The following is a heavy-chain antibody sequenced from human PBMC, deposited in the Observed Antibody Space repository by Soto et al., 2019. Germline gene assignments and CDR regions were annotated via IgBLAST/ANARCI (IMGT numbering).Heavy chain of an antibody. D-gene: IGHD3-16*02. V-gene: IGHV1-69*02. Sequence: QVQLVQSGAEVKKPGSSVKVSCKASGGTFSSYTISWVRQAPGQGLEWMGRIIPILGIANYAQKFQGRVTITADKSTSTAYRGLSSLRSEDTAVYYCARQGRNYDYVWGSYRTVDAFDIWGQGTMVTVSS. CDR1: GGTFSSYT. CDR3: ARQGRNYDYVWGSYRTVDAFDI. CDR2: IIPILGIA. J-gene: IGHJ3*02.